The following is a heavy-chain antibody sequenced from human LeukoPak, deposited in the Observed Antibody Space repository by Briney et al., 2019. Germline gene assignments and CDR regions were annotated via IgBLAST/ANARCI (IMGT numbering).Heavy chain of an antibody. CDR2: INHSGST. Sequence: PSETLSLTGAVYGGSFSGYYWSWIRQPPGKGLEWIGEINHSGSTNYNPSLKSRVTISVDTSKNQFSLKLSSVTAADTAVYYCARDNVDTAMVRQVYFDYWGQGTLVTVSS. CDR3: ARDNVDTAMVRQVYFDY. D-gene: IGHD5-18*01. J-gene: IGHJ4*02. CDR1: GGSFSGYY. V-gene: IGHV4-34*01.